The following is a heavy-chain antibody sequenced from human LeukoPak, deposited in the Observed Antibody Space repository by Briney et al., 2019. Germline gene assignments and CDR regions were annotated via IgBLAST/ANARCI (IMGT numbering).Heavy chain of an antibody. J-gene: IGHJ3*01. Sequence: GGSLRLSCAASGFTFSSYGMHWVRQAPGKGLEWVAVISYDGSKKYYADSVKGRFTISRDSSKNTMYLQMNSLRAEDMAAYYCARGVTENYPGPLDTFDVWGQGTMVTVSS. CDR3: ARGVTENYPGPLDTFDV. CDR2: ISYDGSKK. CDR1: GFTFSSYG. D-gene: IGHD1-7*01. V-gene: IGHV3-30*03.